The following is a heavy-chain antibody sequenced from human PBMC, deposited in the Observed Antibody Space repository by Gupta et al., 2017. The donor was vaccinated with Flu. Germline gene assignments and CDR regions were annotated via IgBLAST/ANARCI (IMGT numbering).Heavy chain of an antibody. D-gene: IGHD3-3*01. CDR3: ARDPAAIFPPDPLNWFDP. V-gene: IGHV3-11*01. Sequence: GKGLEWVSYISSSGSTIYYADSVKGRFTISRDNAKNSLYLQMNSLRAEDTAVYYCARDPAAIFPPDPLNWFDPWGQGTLVTVSS. CDR2: ISSSGSTI. J-gene: IGHJ5*02.